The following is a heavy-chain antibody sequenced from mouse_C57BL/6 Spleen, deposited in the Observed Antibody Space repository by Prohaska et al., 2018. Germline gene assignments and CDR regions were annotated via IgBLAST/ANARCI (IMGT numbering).Heavy chain of an antibody. Sequence: QVQLQQPGAELVKPGASVKLSCKASGYTFTSYWMHWVKQRPGQGLEWIGMIHPNSGSTNYNEKFKSKATLTVDKSSSTAYMQLSSLTSDDSAVYYCASHWDPFAYWGQGTLVTVSA. V-gene: IGHV1-64*01. D-gene: IGHD4-1*01. CDR2: IHPNSGST. J-gene: IGHJ3*01. CDR1: GYTFTSYW. CDR3: ASHWDPFAY.